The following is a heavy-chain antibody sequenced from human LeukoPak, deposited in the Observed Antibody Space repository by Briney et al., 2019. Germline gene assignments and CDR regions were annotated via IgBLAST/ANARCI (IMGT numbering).Heavy chain of an antibody. Sequence: SETLFLTCTVSGGSISSSSYYWGWIRQPPGKGLEWIGSIYYSGSTYYNPSLKSRVTISVDTSKNQFSLKLSSVTAADTAVYYCARWQYDILTGYSFDYWGQGTLVTVSS. J-gene: IGHJ4*02. CDR2: IYYSGST. D-gene: IGHD3-9*01. CDR1: GGSISSSSYY. V-gene: IGHV4-39*07. CDR3: ARWQYDILTGYSFDY.